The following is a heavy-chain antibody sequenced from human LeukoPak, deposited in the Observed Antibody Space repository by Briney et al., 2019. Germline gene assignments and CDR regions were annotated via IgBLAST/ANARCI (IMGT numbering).Heavy chain of an antibody. J-gene: IGHJ4*02. D-gene: IGHD3-10*01. Sequence: ASVKVSCKASGGTFSSYAISWVRQAPGQGLEWMGWISAYNGNTNYAQKLQGRVTMTTDTSTSTAYMELGSLRSDDTAVYYCAAVSYGSGSYYFDYWGQGTLVTVSS. CDR3: AAVSYGSGSYYFDY. CDR2: ISAYNGNT. V-gene: IGHV1-18*01. CDR1: GGTFSSYA.